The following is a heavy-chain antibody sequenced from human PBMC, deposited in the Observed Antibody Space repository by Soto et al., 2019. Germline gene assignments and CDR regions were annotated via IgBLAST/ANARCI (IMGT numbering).Heavy chain of an antibody. Sequence: PGGSLRLSCAASGFTFSSYAMSWVRQAPGKGLEWVSAISGSGGSTYYADSVKGRFTISRDNSKNTLYLQMNSLRAEDTAVYYCAKALMITFGGVIVIPFDYWGQGTLVTVSS. V-gene: IGHV3-23*01. CDR1: GFTFSSYA. D-gene: IGHD3-16*02. J-gene: IGHJ4*02. CDR2: ISGSGGST. CDR3: AKALMITFGGVIVIPFDY.